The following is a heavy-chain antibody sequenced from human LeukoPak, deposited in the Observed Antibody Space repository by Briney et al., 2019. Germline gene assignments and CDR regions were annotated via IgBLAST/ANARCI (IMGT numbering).Heavy chain of an antibody. Sequence: GGSVTLFCSAWGFTFSRYDMKGLRRARGEGREGVLFISSSGSTKYYADSVKGRITISRDNSKKSMYLQMNSLRAEDTAVYYCARALGSGSYSFWGQGTLVSVSS. CDR3: ARALGSGSYSF. CDR2: ISSSGSTK. J-gene: IGHJ4*02. V-gene: IGHV3-48*03. D-gene: IGHD3-10*01. CDR1: GFTFSRYD.